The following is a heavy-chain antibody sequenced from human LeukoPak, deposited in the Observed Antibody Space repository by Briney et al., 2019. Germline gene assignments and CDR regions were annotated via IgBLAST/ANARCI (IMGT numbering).Heavy chain of an antibody. CDR1: GYSFTSYR. D-gene: IGHD3-9*01. CDR2: IYPGDSDT. CDR3: ARLGLRYFDRSPFDY. Sequence: GESLKISCKGSGYSFTSYRIGWVRQMPGKGLEWMGIIYPGDSDTRYSPSFQGQVTISADKSISTAYLQWSSLKASDTAMYYCARLGLRYFDRSPFDYWGQGTLVTVSS. J-gene: IGHJ4*02. V-gene: IGHV5-51*01.